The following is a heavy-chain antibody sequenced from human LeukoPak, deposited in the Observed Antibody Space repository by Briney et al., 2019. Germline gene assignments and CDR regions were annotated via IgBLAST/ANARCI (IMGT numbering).Heavy chain of an antibody. CDR3: ASGDYYYGMDV. V-gene: IGHV3-74*01. J-gene: IGHJ6*04. Sequence: PGGSLRLSCAASGFTFSSYWMHWVRQAPGKGLVWVSRINCDGSSTSYADSVKGRFTISRDNAKNTLYLQMNSLRAEDTAVYYCASGDYYYGMDVWGKGTTVTVSS. CDR1: GFTFSSYW. CDR2: INCDGSST. D-gene: IGHD3-16*01.